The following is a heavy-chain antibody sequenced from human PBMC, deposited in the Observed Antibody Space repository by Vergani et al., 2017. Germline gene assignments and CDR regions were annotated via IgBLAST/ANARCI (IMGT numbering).Heavy chain of an antibody. Sequence: QLQLQESGPGLVKPSETLSLTCTVSGGSISSSSYYWGWIRQPPGKGLEWIGSIYYSGSTYYNPSLKSRVTISVDTSKNQFSLKLSSVTAADTAVYYCARYCSSTSCQTGFDYWGQGTLVTVSS. CDR1: GGSISSSSYY. D-gene: IGHD2-2*01. J-gene: IGHJ4*02. V-gene: IGHV4-39*01. CDR2: IYYSGST. CDR3: ARYCSSTSCQTGFDY.